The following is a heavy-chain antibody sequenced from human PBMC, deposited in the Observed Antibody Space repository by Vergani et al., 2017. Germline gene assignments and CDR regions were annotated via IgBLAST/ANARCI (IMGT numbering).Heavy chain of an antibody. J-gene: IGHJ4*02. CDR2: MNPISGNT. CDR3: VRARRTCTYDHCPRYYYDL. V-gene: IGHV1-8*03. Sequence: QVQLVQSGAEVKKPGASVKVSCMASGYTFTSDDINWVRQATGQGLEWMGWMNPISGNTGYAQNLQGRLTITRDTSVNTAYMELSSLTSEDMAVYYCVRARRTCTYDHCPRYYYDLWGQGTLVTVSS. D-gene: IGHD2-8*01. CDR1: GYTFTSDD.